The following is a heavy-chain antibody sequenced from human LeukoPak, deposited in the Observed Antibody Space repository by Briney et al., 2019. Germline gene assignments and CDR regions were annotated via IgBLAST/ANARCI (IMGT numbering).Heavy chain of an antibody. CDR2: IYYSGST. V-gene: IGHV4-59*08. J-gene: IGHJ4*02. Sequence: SETLSLTCTVSGGSISSYHWSWIRQPPGKGLEWIGYIYYSGSTNYNPSLKSRVTISVDTSKNQFSLKLSSVTAADTAVYYCARQYPEPGIAVAGTLDYWGQGTLVTVSS. D-gene: IGHD6-19*01. CDR3: ARQYPEPGIAVAGTLDY. CDR1: GGSISSYH.